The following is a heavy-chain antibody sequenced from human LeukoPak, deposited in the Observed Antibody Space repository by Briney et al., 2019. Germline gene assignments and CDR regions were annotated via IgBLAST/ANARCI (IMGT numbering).Heavy chain of an antibody. CDR3: AKYAAAGAYDRHSEIDS. D-gene: IGHD3-22*01. Sequence: GGSLRLSCTASGFTFGRYAMHWLRQAPGKGLEWVAVIAYDGSIKYSADSLKGQGRFTISRDNSKNTLFLEMNSLRPEDTAVYYCAKYAAAGAYDRHSEIDSWGQGTLVTVSS. V-gene: IGHV3-30*18. J-gene: IGHJ4*02. CDR2: IAYDGSIK. CDR1: GFTFGRYA.